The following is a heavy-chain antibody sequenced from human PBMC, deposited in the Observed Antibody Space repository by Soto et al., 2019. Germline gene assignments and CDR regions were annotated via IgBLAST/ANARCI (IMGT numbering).Heavy chain of an antibody. D-gene: IGHD3-10*01. Sequence: QVQLVQSGAEVKNRGASVKVSCKAFGYRFTSYGIGWARQAPGQGLEWMGWINAYNGNTNYAQNFQASVTPTTDTSSRRASMALRRLRSTDSAVYYCTMGVGSVTASPHDVVGLGPTWTVS. CDR3: TMGVGSVTASPHDV. CDR1: GYRFTSYG. V-gene: IGHV1-18*01. CDR2: INAYNGNT. J-gene: IGHJ6*02.